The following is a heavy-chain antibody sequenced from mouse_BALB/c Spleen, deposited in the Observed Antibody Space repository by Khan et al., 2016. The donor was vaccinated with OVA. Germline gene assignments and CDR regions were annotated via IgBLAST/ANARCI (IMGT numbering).Heavy chain of an antibody. CDR3: ARIKKIVATYFDY. Sequence: VQLQQSGAELVKAGASVKMSCKASGYTFTSYWMHWVKQRLGQGLEWFAETNPTNGRTYYNEKFKSKATLTVDKSSRTAYLLLSGLTFEDSAVYYCARIKKIVATYFDYWGQGTTLTVST. J-gene: IGHJ2*01. CDR2: TNPTNGRT. V-gene: IGHV1S81*02. CDR1: GYTFTSYW. D-gene: IGHD1-1*01.